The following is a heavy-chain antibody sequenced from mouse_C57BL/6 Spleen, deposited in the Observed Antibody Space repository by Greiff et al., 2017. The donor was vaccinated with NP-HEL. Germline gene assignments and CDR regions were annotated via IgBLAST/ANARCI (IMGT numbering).Heavy chain of an antibody. V-gene: IGHV5-4*01. CDR3: ARDRDYYRSLALGDFDY. D-gene: IGHD1-1*01. Sequence: EVQLVESGGGLVKPGGSLKLSCAASGFTFSSYAMSWVRQTPEKRLEWVATISDGGSYTYYPDNVKGRFTISRDNAKNNLYLQMSHLKSEDTAMYSCARDRDYYRSLALGDFDYWGQGTTLTVSS. CDR1: GFTFSSYA. CDR2: ISDGGSYT. J-gene: IGHJ2*01.